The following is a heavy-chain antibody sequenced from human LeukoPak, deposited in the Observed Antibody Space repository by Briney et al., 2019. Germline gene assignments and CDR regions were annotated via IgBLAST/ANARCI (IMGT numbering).Heavy chain of an antibody. V-gene: IGHV3-21*01. J-gene: IGHJ6*02. Sequence: GGSLRLSCAASGFTFSSYSMNWVRQAPGKGLEWVSSISSSSSYIYYADSVKGRFTISRDNAKNSLYLQMNSLRAEDTAVYYCARLNWGSLNGMDVWGQGTTVTVSS. CDR2: ISSSSSYI. D-gene: IGHD7-27*01. CDR1: GFTFSSYS. CDR3: ARLNWGSLNGMDV.